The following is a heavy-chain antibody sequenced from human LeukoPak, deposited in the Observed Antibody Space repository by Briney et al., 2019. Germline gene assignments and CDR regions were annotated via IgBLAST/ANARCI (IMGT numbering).Heavy chain of an antibody. CDR3: ARRGVTIFGEVIKQRKYYFDS. D-gene: IGHD3-3*01. Sequence: SETLSLTCAVPGGSITSTNWWSWVRQHPGKGLEWIGEIFHSGSTNYNPSLKSRVTISVDKSKHQFSLKLSSMTAADTAVYYCARRGVTIFGEVIKQRKYYFDSWGQGALVTVSS. V-gene: IGHV4-4*02. CDR1: GGSITSTNW. CDR2: IFHSGST. J-gene: IGHJ4*02.